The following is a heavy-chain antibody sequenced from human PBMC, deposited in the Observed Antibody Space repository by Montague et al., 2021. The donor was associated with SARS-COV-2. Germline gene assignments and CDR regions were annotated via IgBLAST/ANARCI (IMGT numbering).Heavy chain of an antibody. J-gene: IGHJ4*02. D-gene: IGHD2-2*01. CDR2: IYYSGST. Sequence: TLSLTCTVSGGSISGSSYYWGWIRQPPGKGLEWIGSIYYSGSTYYNPSLKSRVTISVDTSKNQFSLKLSSVTAADTAAYYCARHPLGYCSSTSCHVGWGQGTLVTVSS. CDR3: ARHPLGYCSSTSCHVG. V-gene: IGHV4-39*01. CDR1: GGSISGSSYY.